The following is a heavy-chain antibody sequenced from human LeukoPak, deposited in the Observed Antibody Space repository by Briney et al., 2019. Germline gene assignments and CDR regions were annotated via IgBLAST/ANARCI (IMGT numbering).Heavy chain of an antibody. Sequence: GGSLRLSCAATGFTFSSYSMNWVRQAPGKGLEWVSSISSSSSYIYYADSVKGRFTISRDNAKNSLYLQMNSLRAEDTAVYYCARGLPYSPNGMDVWGQGTTVTVSS. CDR2: ISSSSSYI. D-gene: IGHD6-13*01. CDR1: GFTFSSYS. V-gene: IGHV3-21*01. CDR3: ARGLPYSPNGMDV. J-gene: IGHJ6*02.